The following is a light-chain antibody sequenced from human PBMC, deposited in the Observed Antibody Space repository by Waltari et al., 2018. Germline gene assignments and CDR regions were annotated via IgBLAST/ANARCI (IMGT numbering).Light chain of an antibody. Sequence: QSALTQPAPVSGSPGQSITISCTGTSSDAGGYHYVSWYQPPPGKAPKLMIYEVSNRPSGVSNRFSGSKSGNTASLTISGLQAEDEADYYCSSYTSSSTWVFGGGTKLTVL. CDR2: EVS. J-gene: IGLJ3*02. CDR1: SSDAGGYHY. V-gene: IGLV2-14*01. CDR3: SSYTSSSTWV.